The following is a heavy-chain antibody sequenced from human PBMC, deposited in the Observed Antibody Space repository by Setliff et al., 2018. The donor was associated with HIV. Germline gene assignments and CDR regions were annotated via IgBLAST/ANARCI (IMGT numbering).Heavy chain of an antibody. D-gene: IGHD3-10*01. CDR1: GGSLSGYY. CDR2: INQGGNT. V-gene: IGHV4-34*01. J-gene: IGHJ2*01. CDR3: AREGGQGYSGSGSFYHRNFDL. Sequence: LSLTCAVYGGSLSGYYWSWVRQSPGRGLEWIGEINQGGNTNFNPSLKSRLIISVDTSKSQFSLKLTSVTAADTALYYCAREGGQGYSGSGSFYHRNFDLWGRGTLVTVSS.